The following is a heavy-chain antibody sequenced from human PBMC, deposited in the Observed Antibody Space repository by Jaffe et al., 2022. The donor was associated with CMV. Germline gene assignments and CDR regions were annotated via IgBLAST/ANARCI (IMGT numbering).Heavy chain of an antibody. D-gene: IGHD1-26*01. Sequence: EVQLVESGGGVVRPGGSLRLSCAASGFTFDDYGMSWVRQAPGKGLEWVSGINWNGGSTGYADSVKGRFTISRDNAKNSLYLQMNSLRAEDTALYHCARVYSRDSGSYGEFDPWGQGTLVTVSS. J-gene: IGHJ5*02. CDR1: GFTFDDYG. CDR3: ARVYSRDSGSYGEFDP. CDR2: INWNGGST. V-gene: IGHV3-20*01.